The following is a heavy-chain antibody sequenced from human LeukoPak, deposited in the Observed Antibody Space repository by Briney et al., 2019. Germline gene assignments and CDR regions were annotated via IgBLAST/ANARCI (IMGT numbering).Heavy chain of an antibody. V-gene: IGHV4-39*01. Sequence: SETLSLTYTVSGGSISISSYYSGWIRQPPGKGLEWIGSIYYSGSTYYNSSLKSRITISVDTSKNQFSLKLTSVTAADTALYYCASDRRGLSVCFWGQGTLVTVSS. CDR1: GGSISISSYY. CDR2: IYYSGST. D-gene: IGHD3-22*01. CDR3: ASDRRGLSVCF. J-gene: IGHJ4*02.